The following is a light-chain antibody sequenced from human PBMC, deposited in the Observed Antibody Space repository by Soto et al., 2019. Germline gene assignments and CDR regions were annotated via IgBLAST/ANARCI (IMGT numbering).Light chain of an antibody. CDR3: QHYYSIPLT. V-gene: IGKV4-1*01. CDR2: WAS. Sequence: DIVMTQSPDSLAVSLGERATINCKSSQSVLYSSNNKNYLAWYQQKPGQPPKLLIYWASTRESGVPDRFSGSGSGTDFTLTISSLQAEDVAVYYCQHYYSIPLTFSGGTKVAIK. J-gene: IGKJ4*01. CDR1: QSVLYSSNNKNY.